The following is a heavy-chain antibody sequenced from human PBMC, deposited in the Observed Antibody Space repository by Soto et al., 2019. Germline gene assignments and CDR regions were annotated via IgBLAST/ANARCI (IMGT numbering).Heavy chain of an antibody. CDR2: IYFSGTT. V-gene: IGHV4-31*03. Sequence: QVQLQESGPGLVKPSQTLSLTCTVSGGSINSGGYYWTWISQHQGKGLEWIGTIYFSGTTNYNPSLKSRVTISVDTSKSQFSLKLSSVTAADTAVYYCARRDRSGFSYWFDTWGQGTLVTVSS. CDR3: ARRDRSGFSYWFDT. D-gene: IGHD3-22*01. J-gene: IGHJ5*02. CDR1: GGSINSGGYY.